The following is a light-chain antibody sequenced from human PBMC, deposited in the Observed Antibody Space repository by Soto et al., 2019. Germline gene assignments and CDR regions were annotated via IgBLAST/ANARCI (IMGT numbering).Light chain of an antibody. CDR3: QQCDSSGT. J-gene: IGKJ1*01. CDR2: GAS. V-gene: IGKV3-20*01. CDR1: QSVSSSY. Sequence: EIVLTQSPGTLSLSPGERATLSCRASQSVSSSYLACYQQKPGQAPRLLIYGASSRATGLPDRFSGSGSGTDFTLTISRLEPEDFAVYYCQQCDSSGTFGQGTKVDIK.